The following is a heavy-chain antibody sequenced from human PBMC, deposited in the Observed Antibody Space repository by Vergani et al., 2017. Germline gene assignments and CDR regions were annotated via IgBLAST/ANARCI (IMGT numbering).Heavy chain of an antibody. D-gene: IGHD2/OR15-2a*01. CDR3: ARSMFLLYPHYGMDV. CDR1: GFSISSRDY. V-gene: IGHV4-38-2*01. Sequence: QVQLQESGQGLVQASETLSLTCDVSGFSISSRDYWGWIRQPPGKGLEWIGSIHHSGSLYYNLSLKSLVTISLDTSKNQVSLKLSSVTAADTAVYYCARSMFLLYPHYGMDVWGQGTTVTVSS. J-gene: IGHJ6*02. CDR2: IHHSGSL.